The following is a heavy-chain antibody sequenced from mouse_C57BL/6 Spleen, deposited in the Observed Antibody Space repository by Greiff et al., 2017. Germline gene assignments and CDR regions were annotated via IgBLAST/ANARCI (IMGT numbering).Heavy chain of an antibody. CDR1: GFTFSDFY. CDR2: SRNKANDYTT. D-gene: IGHD2-3*01. V-gene: IGHV7-1*01. J-gene: IGHJ1*03. CDR3: ARAPDGYWYFDV. Sequence: EVNVVESGGGLVQSGRSLRLSCATSGFTFSDFYMEWVRQAPGKGLEWIAASRNKANDYTTEYSASVKGRFIVSRDTSQSILYLQMNALRAEDTAIYYCARAPDGYWYFDVWGTGTTVTVSS.